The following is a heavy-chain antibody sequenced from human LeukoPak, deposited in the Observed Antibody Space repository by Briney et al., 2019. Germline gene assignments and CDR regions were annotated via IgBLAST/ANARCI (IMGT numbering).Heavy chain of an antibody. V-gene: IGHV3-7*01. J-gene: IGHJ4*02. CDR1: VFTFSSYS. CDR3: TRILGDDEGADY. Sequence: PGGSLRLSCAASVFTFSSYSMNWVRQAPGKGLEWVANVNQDGNNKNYVESVKGRFTISRDNAKNSLYLQMNSLRAEDTAVYYCTRILGDDEGADYWGQGTLVTVSS. CDR2: VNQDGNNK. D-gene: IGHD1-26*01.